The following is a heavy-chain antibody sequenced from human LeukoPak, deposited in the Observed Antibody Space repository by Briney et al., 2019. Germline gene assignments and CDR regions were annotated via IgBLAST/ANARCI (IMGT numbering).Heavy chain of an antibody. V-gene: IGHV3-23*01. J-gene: IGHJ4*02. Sequence: GGSLRLSCSASGFTFNNYAMTWVRQAPGKGLEWVSTITSSNAPTNYADSVKGRFTISRDNSRNTLYLQMNSLRAEDAAIYYCAKSCGGDCYYCDYWGQGTLVTVSS. D-gene: IGHD2-21*02. CDR1: GFTFNNYA. CDR2: ITSSNAPT. CDR3: AKSCGGDCYYCDY.